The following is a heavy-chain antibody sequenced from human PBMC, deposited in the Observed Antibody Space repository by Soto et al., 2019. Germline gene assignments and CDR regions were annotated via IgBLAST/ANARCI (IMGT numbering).Heavy chain of an antibody. CDR1: GYAFTTYG. CDR2: ISAPNGNT. J-gene: IGHJ4*02. D-gene: IGHD6-6*01. Sequence: QVHLVQSGAEVKKPGASVKVSCQGSGYAFTTYGITWVRQAPGQGLEWMGWISAPNGNTNYAQKLQGRVTVTRDTSTSTAYMELRSLRYADTAVYYCARGRDGDYWGQGALVTVSS. CDR3: ARGRDGDY. V-gene: IGHV1-18*01.